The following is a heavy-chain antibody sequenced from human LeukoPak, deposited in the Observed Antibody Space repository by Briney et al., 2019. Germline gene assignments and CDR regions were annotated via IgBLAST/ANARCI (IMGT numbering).Heavy chain of an antibody. CDR3: ARGVNYGGNAFDI. D-gene: IGHD4-23*01. CDR2: ISSSSSYI. J-gene: IGHJ3*02. CDR1: GFTFSDYY. Sequence: GGSLRLSCAASGFTFSDYYMSWIRQAPGKGLEWVSSISSSSSYIYFADSVKGRFTISRDNAKNSLYLQMNSLRAEDTAVYYCARGVNYGGNAFDIWGQGTMVTVSS. V-gene: IGHV3-11*06.